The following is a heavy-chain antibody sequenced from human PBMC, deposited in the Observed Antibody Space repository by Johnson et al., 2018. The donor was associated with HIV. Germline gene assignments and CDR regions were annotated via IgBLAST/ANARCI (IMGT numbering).Heavy chain of an antibody. J-gene: IGHJ3*02. Sequence: QVLLVESGGGVVQPGGSLRLSCAASGFTFSSYGMHWVRQAPGKGLEWVAFIRYDGSNKYYADSVKGRFTISRDNSKNTLYLQMNSLRAEDTAVYYCARERRAGVKGAFDIWGQGTMVTVSS. V-gene: IGHV3-30*02. D-gene: IGHD2-21*01. CDR3: ARERRAGVKGAFDI. CDR2: IRYDGSNK. CDR1: GFTFSSYG.